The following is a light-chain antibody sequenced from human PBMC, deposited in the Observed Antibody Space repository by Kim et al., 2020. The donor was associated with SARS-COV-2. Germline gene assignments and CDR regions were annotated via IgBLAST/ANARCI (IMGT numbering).Light chain of an antibody. Sequence: SLSASVGDRVTITCRASQGISKDLAWYQQKPGNAPKLLIFAASALQSGVPTRFSGSGSGTDFTLTISSLQPEDVATYYCRKYNGAPWTFGQGTKLEI. J-gene: IGKJ1*01. CDR2: AAS. CDR1: QGISKD. CDR3: RKYNGAPWT. V-gene: IGKV1-27*01.